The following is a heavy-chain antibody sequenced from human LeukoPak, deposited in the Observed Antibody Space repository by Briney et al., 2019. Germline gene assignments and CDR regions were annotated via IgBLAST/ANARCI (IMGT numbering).Heavy chain of an antibody. J-gene: IGHJ6*03. D-gene: IGHD1-26*01. Sequence: GESLKISCKGSGYSYTSYWIGWVRQMPGKGLEWMGVIYPGDSDTRYSPSFQGQVTISADKSISTAYLQWSSLKASDTAMYYCARQGRELLVNYYYYMDVWGKGTTVTVSS. CDR2: IYPGDSDT. CDR1: GYSYTSYW. CDR3: ARQGRELLVNYYYYMDV. V-gene: IGHV5-51*01.